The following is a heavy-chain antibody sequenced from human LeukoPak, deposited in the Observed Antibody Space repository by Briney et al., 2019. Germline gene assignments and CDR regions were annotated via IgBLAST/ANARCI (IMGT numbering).Heavy chain of an antibody. D-gene: IGHD2-21*01. Sequence: GGSLRLSCAASGFTFSRYAMNWVRQAPGKGLVWVSRINSDGSTTNYADSVKGRFTISRDNAKNMLYLQMNSLRAEDTAMYYCARGLRPSDYWGQGTLVTVSS. CDR2: INSDGSTT. J-gene: IGHJ4*02. CDR1: GFTFSRYA. V-gene: IGHV3-74*01. CDR3: ARGLRPSDY.